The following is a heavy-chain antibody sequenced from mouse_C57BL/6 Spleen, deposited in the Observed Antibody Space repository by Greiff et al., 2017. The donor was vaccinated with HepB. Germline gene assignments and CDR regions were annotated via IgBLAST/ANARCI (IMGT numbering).Heavy chain of an antibody. J-gene: IGHJ3*01. CDR3: ARSRDYSNPFAY. CDR1: GYAFTNYL. CDR2: INPGSGGT. V-gene: IGHV1-54*01. Sequence: VQLQQSGAELVRPGTSVKVSCKASGYAFTNYLIEWVKQRPGQGLEWIGVINPGSGGTNYNEKFKGKATLTADKSSSTAYMQLSSLTSEDSAVYFCARSRDYSNPFAYWGQGTLVTVSA. D-gene: IGHD2-5*01.